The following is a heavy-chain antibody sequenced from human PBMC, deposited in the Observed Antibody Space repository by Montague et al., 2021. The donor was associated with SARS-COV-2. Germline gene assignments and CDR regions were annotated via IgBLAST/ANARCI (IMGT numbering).Heavy chain of an antibody. Sequence: TIGSTNCNPSLKSRVTMSVDTSRQQFSLKLTSVTAADTAVYYFAGGYGSWSYSSWGQGTLVTVSS. CDR3: AGGYGSWSYSS. J-gene: IGHJ4*02. V-gene: IGHV4-4*07. D-gene: IGHD3-10*01. CDR2: TIGST.